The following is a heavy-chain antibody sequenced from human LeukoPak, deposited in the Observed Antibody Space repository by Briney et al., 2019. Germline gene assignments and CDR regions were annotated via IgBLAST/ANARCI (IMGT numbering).Heavy chain of an antibody. CDR1: GGSISSSSYY. CDR2: IYYSGST. Sequence: SETLSLTCTVSGGSISSSSYYWGWIRQPPGKGLEWIGSIYYSGSTYYNPSLKSRVAISVDTSKNQFSLKLSSVTAADTAVYYCARVRGVIKTHFDYWGQGTLVTVSS. CDR3: ARVRGVIKTHFDY. D-gene: IGHD3-10*01. V-gene: IGHV4-39*07. J-gene: IGHJ4*02.